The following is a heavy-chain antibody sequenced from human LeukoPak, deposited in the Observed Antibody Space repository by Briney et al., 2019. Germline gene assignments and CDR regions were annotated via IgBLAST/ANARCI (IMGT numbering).Heavy chain of an antibody. V-gene: IGHV4-34*01. Sequence: TASETLSLTCAVYGGPFSGYYWSWIRQPPGKGLEWIGEINHSGSANYNPSLQSRVTISIDTSKNQFSLKVNSVTAADTAMYFCARAGGRVGQSIDFDYWGQGVLVTVSP. CDR1: GGPFSGYY. D-gene: IGHD4-23*01. CDR3: ARAGGRVGQSIDFDY. CDR2: INHSGSA. J-gene: IGHJ4*02.